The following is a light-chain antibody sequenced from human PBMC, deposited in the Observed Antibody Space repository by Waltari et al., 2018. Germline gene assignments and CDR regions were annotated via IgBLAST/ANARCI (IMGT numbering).Light chain of an antibody. V-gene: IGKV3-11*01. CDR2: DAS. CDR1: QSVSSY. J-gene: IGKJ4*01. CDR3: QQRRDWPLT. Sequence: EIVLTQSPAALSLSPGARATLSCRASQSVSSYLAWYQQKPGQAPRLLIYDASNRATGIPARVEGSGSGTDFTLTISSLEPEDFAVYYCQQRRDWPLTFGGGTKVEIK.